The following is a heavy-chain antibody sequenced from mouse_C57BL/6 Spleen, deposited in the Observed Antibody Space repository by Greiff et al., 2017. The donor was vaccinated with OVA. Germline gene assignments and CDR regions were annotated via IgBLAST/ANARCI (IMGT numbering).Heavy chain of an antibody. CDR1: CYSITSGYY. V-gene: IGHV3-6*01. J-gene: IGHJ4*01. D-gene: IGHD2-1*01. CDR2: ISYDGSN. CDR3: ARDRNYDYAMDY. Sequence: EVKVEESGPGLVKPSQSLSLTCSVTCYSITSGYYWNWIRQFPGNKLEWMGYISYDGSNNYNPSLKNRISITRDTSKNQFFLKLNSVTTEDTATYYCARDRNYDYAMDYWGQGTSVTVSS.